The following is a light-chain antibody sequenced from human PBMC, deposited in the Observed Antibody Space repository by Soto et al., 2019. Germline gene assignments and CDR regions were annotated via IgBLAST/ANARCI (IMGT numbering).Light chain of an antibody. CDR3: QVWESSGDQVV. J-gene: IGLJ2*01. CDR1: NIGSKS. V-gene: IGLV3-21*02. CDR2: DDS. Sequence: SYELTQTSSVSVAPGQTDKITCGGNNIGSKSVHWYQQKAGQAPVLVVHDDSDRPSGIPERFSGSNSANTATLTISRVEAGDEADYYCQVWESSGDQVVFAGGTKVTVL.